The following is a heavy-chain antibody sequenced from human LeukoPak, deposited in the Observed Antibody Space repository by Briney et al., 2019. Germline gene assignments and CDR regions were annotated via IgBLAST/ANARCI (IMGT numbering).Heavy chain of an antibody. Sequence: PGRSLRLSCAASGFHFSSYGLHWVRQAPGKGLEWVAVISNEGSYQNYADSVKGRITVSRDNSKNMVFLQMNSLTAEDTAIYYCARTREQWQVLDYWGQGTLVTVSS. J-gene: IGHJ4*02. CDR3: ARTREQWQVLDY. D-gene: IGHD6-19*01. CDR2: ISNEGSYQ. CDR1: GFHFSSYG. V-gene: IGHV3-30*03.